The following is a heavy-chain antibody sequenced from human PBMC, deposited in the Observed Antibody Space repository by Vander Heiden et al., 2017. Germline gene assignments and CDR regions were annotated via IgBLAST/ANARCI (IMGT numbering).Heavy chain of an antibody. CDR3: ARARTFGRYFPRHYYYYGMDV. Sequence: QVQLQESGPGLVKPSGTLSLTCAVSGGSISSSNWWSWVRQPPGKGLEWIGEIYHSGSTTYNPSLKSRVTISVDKSKNQCSLKLSSVTAADTAVYYCARARTFGRYFPRHYYYYGMDVWGQGPTGNVSS. CDR1: GGSISSSNW. CDR2: IYHSGST. J-gene: IGHJ6*02. V-gene: IGHV4-4*02. D-gene: IGHD3-9*01.